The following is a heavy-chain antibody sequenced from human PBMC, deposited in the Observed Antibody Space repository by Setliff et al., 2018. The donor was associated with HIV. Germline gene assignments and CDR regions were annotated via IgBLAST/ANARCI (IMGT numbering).Heavy chain of an antibody. D-gene: IGHD5-12*01. J-gene: IGHJ3*01. Sequence: SVKVSCKVSGDTFNNYGLNWVRQAPGQELEWMGGIIPIFKSADYAQKFQGRVTITTDESTSTAYMDLSSLKSEDTAIYYCARTSGDAYNYEGAFDVWGQGTLVTVSS. CDR2: IIPIFKSA. CDR3: ARTSGDAYNYEGAFDV. V-gene: IGHV1-69*05. CDR1: GDTFNNYG.